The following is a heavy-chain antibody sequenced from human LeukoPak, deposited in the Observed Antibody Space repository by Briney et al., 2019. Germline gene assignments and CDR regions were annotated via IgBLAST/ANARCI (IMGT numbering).Heavy chain of an antibody. V-gene: IGHV3-73*01. D-gene: IGHD1-26*01. J-gene: IGHJ4*02. CDR3: GRPHILGATNFDY. CDR1: GFIFSGSA. Sequence: GGSLRLSCEASGFIFSGSAIHWVRQASGRGLEWVGRIRNKANSYGTAYAASVKGRFTISRDDSKNTAYLQMNSLRTDDTAVYYCGRPHILGATNFDYWGQGTLVTVSS. CDR2: IRNKANSYGT.